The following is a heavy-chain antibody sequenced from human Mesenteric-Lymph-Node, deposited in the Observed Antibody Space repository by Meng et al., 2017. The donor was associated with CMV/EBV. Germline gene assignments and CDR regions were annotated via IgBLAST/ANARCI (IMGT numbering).Heavy chain of an antibody. Sequence: ASVKVSCKASGYTFTGYYMHWVRQAPGQGLEWMGWINPNTGGTMYAEDFQGRVTMTRDTSISTAYMELIRVRSDDTAVYYCVNGRTAAGPFDYWGQGTLVTVSS. J-gene: IGHJ4*02. CDR1: GYTFTGYY. V-gene: IGHV1-2*02. CDR3: VNGRTAAGPFDY. D-gene: IGHD6-13*01. CDR2: INPNTGGT.